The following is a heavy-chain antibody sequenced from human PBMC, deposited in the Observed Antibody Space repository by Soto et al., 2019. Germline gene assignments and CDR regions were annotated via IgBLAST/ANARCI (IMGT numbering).Heavy chain of an antibody. Sequence: SVKVSFKASGGTFSSYRINWVRQAPGQGLEWVGGMVPIYRTADYAQKFQGRVTITADESARTSYMELRSLKSQDTAVYYCVRDSGAKLSSSWGQGTLVTVSS. V-gene: IGHV1-69*13. CDR3: VRDSGAKLSSS. CDR2: MVPIYRTA. CDR1: GGTFSSYR. D-gene: IGHD6-13*01. J-gene: IGHJ4*02.